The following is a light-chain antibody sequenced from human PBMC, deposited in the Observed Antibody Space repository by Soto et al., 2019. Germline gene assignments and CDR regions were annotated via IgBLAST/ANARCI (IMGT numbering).Light chain of an antibody. Sequence: EIVLTQYPGTLSLSPGERATLSCRASQSVSSSYLAWYQQKPGQAPRLRIYCASSRATGVPDRFSGTESGTDFTLSISGLEPDDFAVYYCQLYVSSLTWTFGQGTKVEIK. CDR1: QSVSSSY. V-gene: IGKV3-20*01. CDR3: QLYVSSLTWT. J-gene: IGKJ1*01. CDR2: CAS.